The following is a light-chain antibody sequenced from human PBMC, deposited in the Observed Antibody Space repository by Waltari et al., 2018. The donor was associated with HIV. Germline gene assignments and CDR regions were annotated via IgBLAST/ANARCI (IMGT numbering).Light chain of an antibody. CDR3: QQYGTSPT. CDR2: GAS. Sequence: EIVLTQSPGTLSLSPGDRATLFCRASQNVDSNYIAWYQHKSGQPPRLLISGASSRATGIPDKFGGSGSATHFTLTINELAPEDFAMYYCQQYGTSPTFGQGTKVEI. V-gene: IGKV3-20*01. CDR1: QNVDSNY. J-gene: IGKJ1*01.